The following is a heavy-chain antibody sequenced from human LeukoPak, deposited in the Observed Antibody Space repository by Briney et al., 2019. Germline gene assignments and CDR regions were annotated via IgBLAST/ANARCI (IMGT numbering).Heavy chain of an antibody. CDR1: GGSFSSYS. Sequence: SETLSLTCALYGGSFSSYSWSWTWIRQTPEKGLEWIGEIIEKGNANYNPSLKCRVTIDLDTSKNQFSLKLTSMTAADTAMYYCARGYYPPRWYFDLWGRGTLVTVSS. CDR2: IIEKGNA. V-gene: IGHV4-34*01. D-gene: IGHD3-10*01. J-gene: IGHJ2*01. CDR3: ARGYYPPRWYFDL.